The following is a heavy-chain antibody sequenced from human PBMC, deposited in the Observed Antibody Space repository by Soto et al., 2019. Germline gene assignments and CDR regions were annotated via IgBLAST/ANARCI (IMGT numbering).Heavy chain of an antibody. CDR1: GASISSYY. D-gene: IGHD3-22*01. V-gene: IGHV4-59*01. CDR2: IYYSGST. J-gene: IGHJ5*02. CDR3: ARDTGFWNYDSSGYYPGWFDP. Sequence: SETLSLTCTVSGASISSYYWSWIRQPPVNGLEWIGYIYYSGSTNYNPSLKSRVTISVDTSKNQFSLKLSSVTAADTAVYYCARDTGFWNYDSSGYYPGWFDPWGQGTLVTVSS.